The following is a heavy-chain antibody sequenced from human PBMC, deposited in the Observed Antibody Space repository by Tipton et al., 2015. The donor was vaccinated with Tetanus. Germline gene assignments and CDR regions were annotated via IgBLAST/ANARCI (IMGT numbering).Heavy chain of an antibody. CDR1: GFIFSSYG. V-gene: IGHV3-33*01. CDR3: AREADCSGGSCFSGDFDN. D-gene: IGHD2-15*01. Sequence: SGFIFSSYGIHWVRQAPGKGLEWVAVSWYDGTDKYYADSVKGRFTISRDNSKYTLYLQMNSLRAEDTAVYYCAREADCSGGSCFSGDFDNWGQGTQVTVSS. J-gene: IGHJ4*02. CDR2: SWYDGTDK.